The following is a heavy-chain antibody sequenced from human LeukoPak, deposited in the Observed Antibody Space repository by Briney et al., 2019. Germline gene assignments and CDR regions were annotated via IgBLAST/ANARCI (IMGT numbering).Heavy chain of an antibody. CDR3: AKAHYDSSGYTHSFDY. Sequence: GGSLRLSCAASGFTFSTYAMSWVRQAPGKGLEWVSRISGSGESIYYADSVKGRFTISRDNSKNTLYLQMNSLRAEDTAVYYCAKAHYDSSGYTHSFDYWGQGTLVTVSS. CDR1: GFTFSTYA. CDR2: ISGSGESI. V-gene: IGHV3-23*01. D-gene: IGHD3-22*01. J-gene: IGHJ4*02.